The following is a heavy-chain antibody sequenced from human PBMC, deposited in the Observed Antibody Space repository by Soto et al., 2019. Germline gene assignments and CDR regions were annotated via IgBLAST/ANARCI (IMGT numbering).Heavy chain of an antibody. CDR3: GRSDQGYYSDGCFFRFDP. CDR1: GYTFTSYG. Sequence: QVQLVQSGAEVKKPGASVKVSCKASGYTFTSYGISWVRQAPGQGLEWMGWISAYNGNTNYAQKLQGRVTMTTDTSPSTADMELRKRRADDTAVYYDGRSDQGYYSDGCFFRFDPWGQGTLVTRSS. D-gene: IGHD5-18*01. V-gene: IGHV1-18*01. CDR2: ISAYNGNT. J-gene: IGHJ5*02.